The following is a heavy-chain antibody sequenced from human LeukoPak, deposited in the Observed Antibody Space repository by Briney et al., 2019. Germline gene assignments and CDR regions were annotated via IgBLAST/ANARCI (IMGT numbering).Heavy chain of an antibody. D-gene: IGHD2-2*01. V-gene: IGHV3-48*03. Sequence: GGSLRLSCSASRFTFSAYERNWVRQAPGKGLEWVSYISSSGRTIHYADSVKGRFTISRDNAKNSLYLQMHSLRAEDKALYYCARDGDIVVVPAPLDYWGQGTLVTVSS. CDR1: RFTFSAYE. CDR2: ISSSGRTI. J-gene: IGHJ4*02. CDR3: ARDGDIVVVPAPLDY.